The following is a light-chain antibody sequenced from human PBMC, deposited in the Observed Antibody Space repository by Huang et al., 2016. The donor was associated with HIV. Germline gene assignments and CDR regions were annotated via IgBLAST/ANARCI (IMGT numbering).Light chain of an antibody. J-gene: IGKJ4*01. V-gene: IGKV3-11*01. Sequence: EIVLTQSPVTLSLSPGQRATLSCRASHSIGTYLAWYQQKPGQAPRLLIYDASNRAPGIPARFSGSGSGTDFTLTITNLDPEDFAVYYCQQRSNWPLTFGGGTKVDIK. CDR1: HSIGTY. CDR2: DAS. CDR3: QQRSNWPLT.